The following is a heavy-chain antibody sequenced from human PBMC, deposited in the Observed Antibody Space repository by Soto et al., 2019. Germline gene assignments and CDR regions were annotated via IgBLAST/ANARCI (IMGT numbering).Heavy chain of an antibody. CDR3: ARGPNWFDP. CDR2: IYYSGNT. J-gene: IGHJ5*02. Sequence: QVQLQESGPGLVKPSETLSLTCTVSGGSISSSYWSWIRQSPGKGLEWIGYIYYSGNTKYNPSLKGRVTISVATSKNQFSLKLSSVTAADTAVYYCARGPNWFDPWGQGTLVTVSS. CDR1: GGSISSSY. V-gene: IGHV4-59*01.